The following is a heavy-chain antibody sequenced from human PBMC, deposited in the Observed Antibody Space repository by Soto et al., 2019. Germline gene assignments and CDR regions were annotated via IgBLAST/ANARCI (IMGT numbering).Heavy chain of an antibody. Sequence: SETLSLTCTVSGGSVSSGSYYWSWIRQPPGKGLEWIGYIYYSGSTNYNPSLKSRVTISVDTSKNQFSLKLSSVTAADTAVYYCARDRLRWWISTSCYFDYGMDGWGQGTTVTVAS. CDR1: GGSVSSGSYY. CDR3: ARDRLRWWISTSCYFDYGMDG. J-gene: IGHJ6*02. CDR2: IYYSGST. D-gene: IGHD2-2*01. V-gene: IGHV4-61*01.